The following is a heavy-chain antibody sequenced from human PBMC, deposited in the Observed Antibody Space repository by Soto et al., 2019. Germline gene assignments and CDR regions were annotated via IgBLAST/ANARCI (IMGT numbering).Heavy chain of an antibody. J-gene: IGHJ5*02. CDR3: ARARGITRVAWFDP. CDR2: IIPIFGTA. D-gene: IGHD3-10*01. Sequence: QVQLVQSGAEVKKPGSSVKVSCKASGGTFSSYAISWVRQAPGQGLEWMGGIIPIFGTANYAQKFQGRVTITADESTSTADMELSSLRSEDTAVYYCARARGITRVAWFDPWGQGTLVTVSS. CDR1: GGTFSSYA. V-gene: IGHV1-69*01.